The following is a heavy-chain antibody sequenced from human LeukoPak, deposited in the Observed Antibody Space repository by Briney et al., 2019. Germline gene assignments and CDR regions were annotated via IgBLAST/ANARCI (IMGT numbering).Heavy chain of an antibody. D-gene: IGHD2-21*02. CDR3: ARSLAYCGGDCQEYFQH. V-gene: IGHV1-2*02. CDR1: GYTFTSYD. Sequence: ASVKVSCKASGYTFTSYDINWVRQAPGQGLEWMGWINPNSGGTNYAQKFQGRVTMTRDTSISTAYMELSRLRSDDTAVYYCARSLAYCGGDCQEYFQHWGQGTLVTVSS. J-gene: IGHJ1*01. CDR2: INPNSGGT.